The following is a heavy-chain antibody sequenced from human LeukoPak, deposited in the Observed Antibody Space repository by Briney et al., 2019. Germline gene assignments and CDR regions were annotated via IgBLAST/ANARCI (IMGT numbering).Heavy chain of an antibody. J-gene: IGHJ4*02. CDR3: ATPDVVVPAAITLGY. V-gene: IGHV3-23*01. D-gene: IGHD2-2*01. Sequence: PGGSLRLSCAASGFTFSNYAMSWVRQAPGKGLEWVSAVSGRGGSTYYADSVKGRFTISRDNSKNTLYLQMNSLRAEDTAVYYCATPDVVVPAAITLGYWGQGTLVTVSS. CDR2: VSGRGGST. CDR1: GFTFSNYA.